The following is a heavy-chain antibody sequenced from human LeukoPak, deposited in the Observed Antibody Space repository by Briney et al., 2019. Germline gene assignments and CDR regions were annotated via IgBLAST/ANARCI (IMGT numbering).Heavy chain of an antibody. CDR2: MDHRGRS. D-gene: IGHD2-15*01. Sequence: LRLSCAASGFTFSDYYMSWIRQPPGKGLEWIGEMDHRGRSNYNPSLKSRVSISVDTSKNHFSLKLDSMAAADTAVYYCARKSTEVAGRKPYDYWGQGTLVTVSS. CDR3: ARKSTEVAGRKPYDY. V-gene: IGHV4-34*01. CDR1: GFTFSDYY. J-gene: IGHJ4*02.